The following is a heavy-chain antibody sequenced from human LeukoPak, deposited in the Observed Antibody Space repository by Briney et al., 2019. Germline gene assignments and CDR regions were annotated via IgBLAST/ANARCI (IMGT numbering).Heavy chain of an antibody. CDR3: ARRKDRYDY. Sequence: ASVKVSCKASGYSFTSHGITWVRQAPGQGLEWMGWISGYNGNTNYAQKVQDRVSMTTDTSTSAAYLELRSLRSDDTAVYYCARRKDRYDYWGQGTLVTVSS. CDR1: GYSFTSHG. CDR2: ISGYNGNT. V-gene: IGHV1-18*01. J-gene: IGHJ4*02. D-gene: IGHD3-9*01.